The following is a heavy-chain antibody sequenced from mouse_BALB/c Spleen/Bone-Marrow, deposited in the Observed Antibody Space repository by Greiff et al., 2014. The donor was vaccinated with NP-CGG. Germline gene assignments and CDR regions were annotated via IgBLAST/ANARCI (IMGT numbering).Heavy chain of an antibody. CDR2: INPYNGGT. V-gene: IGHV1-18*01. J-gene: IGHJ4*01. D-gene: IGHD1-1*01. Sequence: VQLKESGPELVKPGASMKISCKASDYPFTGYTMNWVKQSHGKNLEWIGLINPYNGGTSYNQKFKGKATLTVDKSSSTAYMELLSLTSEDSAVYYCARGITTVVPYAMDYWGQGTSVTVSS. CDR3: ARGITTVVPYAMDY. CDR1: DYPFTGYT.